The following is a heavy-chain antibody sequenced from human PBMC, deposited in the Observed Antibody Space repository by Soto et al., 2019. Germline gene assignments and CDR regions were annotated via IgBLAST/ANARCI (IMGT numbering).Heavy chain of an antibody. CDR1: GGSIISYY. J-gene: IGHJ4*02. CDR2: IYYSGST. D-gene: IGHD5-12*01. Sequence: SETLALTCTVSGGSIISYYWSWIRQPPGKGLEWIGYIYYSGSTNYNPSLKSRVTISVDTSKNQFSLKLSSVTAADTAVYYCAREGALDGYNPIDYWGQGTLVTVSS. V-gene: IGHV4-59*01. CDR3: AREGALDGYNPIDY.